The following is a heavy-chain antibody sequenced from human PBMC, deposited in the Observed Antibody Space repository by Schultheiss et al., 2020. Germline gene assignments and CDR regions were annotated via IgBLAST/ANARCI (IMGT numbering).Heavy chain of an antibody. V-gene: IGHV3-33*08. CDR1: GFTFSIFE. J-gene: IGHJ6*02. CDR2: IWYDGSNK. Sequence: GGSLRLSCAASGFTFSIFEMHWVRQAPGKGLEWVAVIWYDGSNKYYADSVKGRFTISRDNSKNTLYLQMNSLRAEDTAVYYCARDLRHYLRNYYYGMDVWGQGTTVTV. CDR3: ARDLRHYLRNYYYGMDV. D-gene: IGHD3-10*01.